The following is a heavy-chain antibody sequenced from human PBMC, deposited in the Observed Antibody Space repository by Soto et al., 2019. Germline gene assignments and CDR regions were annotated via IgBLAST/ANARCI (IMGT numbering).Heavy chain of an antibody. CDR2: IYYSGST. Sequence: SETLSLTGTVPVGSISSYYWSWIRQPPGKGLEWIGYIYYSGSTNYNPSLKSRVTISIDTSKNQFSLKLSSVTAADTAVYYCARGIGRGLWFGEPWYFDLWGRGTLVTVSS. D-gene: IGHD3-10*01. CDR3: ARGIGRGLWFGEPWYFDL. CDR1: VGSISSYY. J-gene: IGHJ2*01. V-gene: IGHV4-59*01.